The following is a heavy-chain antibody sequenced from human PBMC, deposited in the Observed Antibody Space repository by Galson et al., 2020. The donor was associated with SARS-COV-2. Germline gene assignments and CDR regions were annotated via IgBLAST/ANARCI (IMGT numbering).Heavy chain of an antibody. Sequence: ASVKIYCEVSGSTLTELSMHWVRQTPGKGLERMVGFDPDDGPTIYAQTFLGRVTITEDTSPDTAYMELSSLRSEDTAVYYCASSPSITGTTRENYYYYYGMDVWGQGTTVTVSS. CDR3: ASSPSITGTTRENYYYYYGMDV. V-gene: IGHV1-24*01. D-gene: IGHD1-7*01. CDR2: FDPDDGPT. J-gene: IGHJ6*02. CDR1: GSTLTELS.